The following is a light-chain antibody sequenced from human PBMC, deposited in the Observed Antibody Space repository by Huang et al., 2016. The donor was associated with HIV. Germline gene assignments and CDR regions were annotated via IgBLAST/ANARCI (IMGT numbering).Light chain of an antibody. J-gene: IGKJ2*01. CDR2: GAS. CDR1: QNINRY. CDR3: QQSAVTPRT. V-gene: IGKV1-39*01. Sequence: DIQITQSPSSLSASVGDRVIITCRASQNINRYLNWYQQQPGKAPKLLISGASKLQSGVQSSCSGSGSGTHFTLASSSLQPEDSATYYCQQSAVTPRTFGQGTKLEI.